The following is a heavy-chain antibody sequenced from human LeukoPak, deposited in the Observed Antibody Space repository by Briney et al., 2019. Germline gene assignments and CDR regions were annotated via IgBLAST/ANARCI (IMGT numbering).Heavy chain of an antibody. CDR3: ATYYYDSSGGGYYYYYGMDV. D-gene: IGHD3-22*01. CDR2: FDPEDGET. CDR1: GYTLTELS. V-gene: IGHV1-24*01. Sequence: ASVTVSFTVSGYTLTELSMHWVRQAPGKGLEWLGGFDPEDGETIYAQKFQGRVTMTEDTSTDTAYMELSSLRSEDTAVYYCATYYYDSSGGGYYYYYGMDVWGQGTTVTVSS. J-gene: IGHJ6*02.